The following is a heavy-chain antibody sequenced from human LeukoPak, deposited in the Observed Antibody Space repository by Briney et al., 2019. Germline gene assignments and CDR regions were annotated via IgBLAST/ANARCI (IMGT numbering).Heavy chain of an antibody. V-gene: IGHV4-39*01. Sequence: SETLSLTCTVSGDSISSSSYYWSWIRQPPGKGLEWIGSIYYSGTTYYSPSLKSRLTISVDTSKNQFSLKLSSVTAADTAVYYCARQGSGRACFGYWGQGTLVIVSS. CDR2: IYYSGTT. CDR3: ARQGSGRACFGY. D-gene: IGHD6-19*01. CDR1: GDSISSSSYY. J-gene: IGHJ4*02.